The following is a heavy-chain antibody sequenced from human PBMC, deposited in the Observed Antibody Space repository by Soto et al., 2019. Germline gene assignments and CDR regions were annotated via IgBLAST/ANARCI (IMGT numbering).Heavy chain of an antibody. Sequence: SVKVSCKASGYTFTSYAMHWVRQAPGQRLEWMGWINAGNGNTKYSQKFQGRVTITRDTSASTAYMELSSLRSEDTAVYYCARPHDYGDYEDAFDIWGQGTMVTVSS. J-gene: IGHJ3*02. V-gene: IGHV1-3*01. D-gene: IGHD4-17*01. CDR2: INAGNGNT. CDR3: ARPHDYGDYEDAFDI. CDR1: GYTFTSYA.